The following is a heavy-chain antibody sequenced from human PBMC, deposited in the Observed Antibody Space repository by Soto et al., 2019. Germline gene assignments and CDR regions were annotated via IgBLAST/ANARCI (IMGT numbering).Heavy chain of an antibody. V-gene: IGHV1-18*01. J-gene: IGHJ6*02. CDR1: GYTFTSYG. D-gene: IGHD3-9*01. Sequence: QVQLVQSGAEVKKPGASVKVSCKASGYTFTSYGISWVRQAPGQGLEWMGWISAYNGNTNYAQKLQGRVTMTTDTTKSTAYMELRSLRADDTAVYYCAREEPWVDICRNLVSNGMDVWGQGTTVTVSS. CDR2: ISAYNGNT. CDR3: AREEPWVDICRNLVSNGMDV.